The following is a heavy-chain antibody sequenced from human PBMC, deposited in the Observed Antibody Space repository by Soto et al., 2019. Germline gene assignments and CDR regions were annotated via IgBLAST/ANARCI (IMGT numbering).Heavy chain of an antibody. V-gene: IGHV3-33*03. J-gene: IGHJ4*02. CDR1: GFTISTHG. CDR3: AAATTWNFHFPY. D-gene: IGHD1-7*01. Sequence: QAQLVESGGGVVQPGTSLRLSCAASGFTISTHGMHGVRQAPGKGLEWLANIWYDGSNKFYAESVKGRFSISKDNSKNTLYLQMSILRAEVTAVDYCAAATTWNFHFPYWGQGTQVTCSS. CDR2: IWYDGSNK.